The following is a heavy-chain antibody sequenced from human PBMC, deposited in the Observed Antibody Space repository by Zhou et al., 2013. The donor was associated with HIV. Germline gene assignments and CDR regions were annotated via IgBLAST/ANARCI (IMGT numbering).Heavy chain of an antibody. V-gene: IGHV1-69*13. Sequence: QVQLVQSGAEVKKPGSSVKVSCKASGGTFSSYAISWVRQAPGQGLEWMGRIIPIFGTANYAQKFQGRVTITADESTSTAYMELSSLRSEDTAVYYCARGGAAAGTHYYYYYGMDVWGQGTTVTVSS. J-gene: IGHJ6*02. D-gene: IGHD6-13*01. CDR1: GGTFSSYA. CDR3: ARGGAAAGTHYYYYYGMDV. CDR2: IIPIFGTA.